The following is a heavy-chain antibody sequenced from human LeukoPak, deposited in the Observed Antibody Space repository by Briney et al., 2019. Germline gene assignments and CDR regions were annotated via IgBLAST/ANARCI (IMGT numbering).Heavy chain of an antibody. V-gene: IGHV1-8*01. CDR3: ARAPMGAAALY. CDR1: GYTFSNFD. Sequence: ASVKVSCKASGYTFSNFDINWVRQAPGQGPEWMGWMNPVTGNAGSAQKFQGRVTLTRDMSISTAYMELSSLTFDDTAFYYCARAPMGAAALYWGQGTLNTVSS. J-gene: IGHJ4*02. D-gene: IGHD6-13*01. CDR2: MNPVTGNA.